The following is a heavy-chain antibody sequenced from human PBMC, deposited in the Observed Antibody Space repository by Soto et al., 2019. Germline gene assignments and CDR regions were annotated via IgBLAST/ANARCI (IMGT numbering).Heavy chain of an antibody. J-gene: IGHJ5*02. CDR2: ISAYNGNT. CDR3: ARDVPLRIGVYGFDP. Sequence: ASVKVSCKASGYTFTSYGISWVRQAPGQGLEWMGWISAYNGNTNYAQKLQGRVTMTTDTSTSTAYMELRSLRSDDTAVYYCARDVPLRIGVYGFDPWGQGTLVTVSS. D-gene: IGHD6-6*01. CDR1: GYTFTSYG. V-gene: IGHV1-18*01.